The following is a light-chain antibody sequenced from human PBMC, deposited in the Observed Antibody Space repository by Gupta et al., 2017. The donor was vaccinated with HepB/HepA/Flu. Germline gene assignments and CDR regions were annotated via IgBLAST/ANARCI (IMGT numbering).Light chain of an antibody. CDR1: QSRLNSNGYHD. J-gene: IGKJ4*01. Sequence: DIVMTQFPLSLPVTPGEPASISCRSSQSRLNSNGYHDLDWYVQKPGQSPHLLISVVSLRASGVPDPFRGSGSGSDFPLTISIVEAQDFGVSYCMHCLHPPPPFGRGTQLEIK. CDR3: MHCLHPPPP. CDR2: VVS. V-gene: IGKV2-28*01.